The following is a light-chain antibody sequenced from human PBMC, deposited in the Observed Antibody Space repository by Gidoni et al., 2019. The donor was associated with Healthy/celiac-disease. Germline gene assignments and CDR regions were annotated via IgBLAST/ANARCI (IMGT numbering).Light chain of an antibody. J-gene: IGKJ3*01. CDR2: GAS. CDR3: QQYGSSFT. V-gene: IGKV3-20*01. CDR1: QSVSSSY. Sequence: EIVLTQSPGTLSLSPGERATLSCRASQSVSSSYLAWYQQKPGQAPRLVIYGASSRATGIPDRFSGSGSGTDFTLTIGRLEPEDLAVYYCQQYGSSFTFGPGTKVDIK.